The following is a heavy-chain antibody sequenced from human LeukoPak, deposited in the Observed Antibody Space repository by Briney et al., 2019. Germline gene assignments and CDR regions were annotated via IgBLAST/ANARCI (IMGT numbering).Heavy chain of an antibody. CDR1: GDSLSRSF. J-gene: IGHJ4*02. Sequence: SSETLSFTSPSSGDSLSRSFWTRFRQPPGKGLEWIGYIYYSGSTNYNPSLKSRVTISVDTSKNQFSLKLSSVTAADTAVYYCSGGVTATVYCGEGTLVTVSS. D-gene: IGHD2-21*02. V-gene: IGHV4-59*01. CDR3: SGGVTATVY. CDR2: IYYSGST.